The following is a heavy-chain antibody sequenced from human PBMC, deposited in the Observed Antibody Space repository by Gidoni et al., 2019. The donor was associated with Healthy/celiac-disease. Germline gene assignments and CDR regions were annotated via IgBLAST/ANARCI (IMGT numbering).Heavy chain of an antibody. J-gene: IGHJ6*02. D-gene: IGHD2-2*01. CDR1: GFTVSSNY. V-gene: IGHV3-53*01. Sequence: EVQLVESGGGLIQPGGSLRLSCAASGFTVSSNYMSWVRQAPGKGMEWVSVIYSGGSTYYADSVKGRFTISRDNSKNTLYLQMNSLRAEDTAVYYCARESYVVVPAAMPHYYYYGMDVWGQGTTVTVSS. CDR2: IYSGGST. CDR3: ARESYVVVPAAMPHYYYYGMDV.